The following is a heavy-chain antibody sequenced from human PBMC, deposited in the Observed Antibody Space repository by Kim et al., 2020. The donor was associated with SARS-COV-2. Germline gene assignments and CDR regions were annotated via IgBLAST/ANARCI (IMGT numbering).Heavy chain of an antibody. CDR1: GFTFSSYW. V-gene: IGHV3-74*01. J-gene: IGHJ3*02. Sequence: GGSLRLSCAASGFTFSSYWMHWVRQAPGKGLVWVSRINSDGSSTSYADSVKGRFTISRDNAKNTLYLQMNSLRAEDTAVYYCAREVDDYYDSSGFHLRGFDIWGQGTMVTVSS. D-gene: IGHD3-22*01. CDR2: INSDGSST. CDR3: AREVDDYYDSSGFHLRGFDI.